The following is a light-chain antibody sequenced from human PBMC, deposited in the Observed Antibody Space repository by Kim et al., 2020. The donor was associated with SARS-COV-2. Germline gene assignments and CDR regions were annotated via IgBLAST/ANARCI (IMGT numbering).Light chain of an antibody. CDR2: RNN. CDR3: AAWDDSLSGWV. Sequence: GPRVNIPRSGSSANIGSNYVYWYQQPPGTAPKLLIYRNNQRPSGVPDRFSGSKSGTSASLAISGLRSEDEADYYCAAWDDSLSGWVFGGGTQLTVL. V-gene: IGLV1-47*01. J-gene: IGLJ3*02. CDR1: SANIGSNY.